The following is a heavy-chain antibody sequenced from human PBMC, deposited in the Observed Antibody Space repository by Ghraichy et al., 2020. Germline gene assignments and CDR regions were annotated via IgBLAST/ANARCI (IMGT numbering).Heavy chain of an antibody. Sequence: SQTLSLTCTVSDGSISDFCWSCVRQSPGKGLECMGCIFYSGSTYYSPSLRSRVTISGDMSKHQFSLNMRSVTSADTAVYYCARDSYNASGRVRLNGMDVWGQGTTVTVSS. J-gene: IGHJ6*02. V-gene: IGHV4-59*01. CDR2: IFYSGST. D-gene: IGHD3-10*01. CDR3: ARDSYNASGRVRLNGMDV. CDR1: DGSISDFC.